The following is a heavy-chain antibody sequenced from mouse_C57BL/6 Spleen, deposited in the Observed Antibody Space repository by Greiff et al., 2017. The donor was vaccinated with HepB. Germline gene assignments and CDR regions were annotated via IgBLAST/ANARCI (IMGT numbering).Heavy chain of an antibody. CDR3: AQDSSGYGGFDY. D-gene: IGHD3-2*02. CDR2: INPNNGGT. CDR1: GYTFTDYY. J-gene: IGHJ2*01. Sequence: EVQLQQSGPELVKPGASVKISCKASGYTFTDYYMNWVKQSHGKSLEWIGDINPNNGGTSYNQKFKGKATLNVDKSSSTADLELRSLTSEDSAVYYCAQDSSGYGGFDYWGQGTTLTVSS. V-gene: IGHV1-26*01.